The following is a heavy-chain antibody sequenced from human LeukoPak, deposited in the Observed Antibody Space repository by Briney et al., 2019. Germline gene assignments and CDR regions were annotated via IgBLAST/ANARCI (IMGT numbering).Heavy chain of an antibody. CDR2: IWYDGSNK. J-gene: IGHJ3*02. Sequence: GGSLRLSCAASGFTFSRYGMHGVRQAPDKGLESVAVIWYDGSNKYYADSVKGRFTISRDNSKNTLYLQMNSLRAEDTAVYYCARDQRVAYSSSWYGGAFDIWGQGTMVTVSS. V-gene: IGHV3-33*01. D-gene: IGHD6-13*01. CDR1: GFTFSRYG. CDR3: ARDQRVAYSSSWYGGAFDI.